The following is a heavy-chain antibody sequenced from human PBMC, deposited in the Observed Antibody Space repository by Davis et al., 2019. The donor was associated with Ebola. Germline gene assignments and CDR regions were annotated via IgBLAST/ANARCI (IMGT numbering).Heavy chain of an antibody. D-gene: IGHD6-6*01. CDR2: ISSDSDYI. CDR1: GFTFSTYS. Sequence: GGSLRLSCAASGFTFSTYSMSWVRQAPGKGLEWVSSISSDSDYIYYADSVKGRFTISRDNSKNSLYLQMNSLRTEDTALYYCAKAYSSSRSYFDYWGQGTLVTVSS. V-gene: IGHV3-21*04. J-gene: IGHJ4*02. CDR3: AKAYSSSRSYFDY.